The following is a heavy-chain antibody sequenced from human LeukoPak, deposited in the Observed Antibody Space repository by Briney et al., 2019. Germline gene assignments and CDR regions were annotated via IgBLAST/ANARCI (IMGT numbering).Heavy chain of an antibody. CDR3: AKDLRPDWRYDFDY. V-gene: IGHV3-23*01. J-gene: IGHJ4*02. Sequence: GGSLRLSCAASGFTFGTYTMSWVRQAPGKGLEWVSSIFGSGSTTYYADSVRGRFTISRDNSKNTLCLQMNSLRAEDTAIYFCAKDLRPDWRYDFDYWGQGTLVTVSS. D-gene: IGHD5-12*01. CDR2: IFGSGSTT. CDR1: GFTFGTYT.